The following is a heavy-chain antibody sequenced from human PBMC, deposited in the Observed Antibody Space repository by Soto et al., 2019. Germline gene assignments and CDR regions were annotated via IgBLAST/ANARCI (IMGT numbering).Heavy chain of an antibody. CDR2: IDPSDSQT. V-gene: IGHV5-10-1*01. D-gene: IGHD5-18*01. Sequence: SLTISFTGYGYSFAGYWITWVRQKPGKGLEWMGRIDPSDSQTYYSPSFRGHVTISVTKSITTVFLQWSSLRASDTAMYYCARQIYDSDTGPNLQFSFEAWGKGYPVTV. CDR3: ARQIYDSDTGPNLQFSFEA. CDR1: GYSFAGYW. J-gene: IGHJ5*02.